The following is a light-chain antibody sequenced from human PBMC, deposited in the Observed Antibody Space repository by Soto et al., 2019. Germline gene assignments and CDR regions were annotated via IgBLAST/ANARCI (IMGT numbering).Light chain of an antibody. CDR3: CSHSTSITWM. Sequence: QSALTQPASVSGSPGQSITISCTGTSTDVGDSNHVSWYQHHPGKAPKLIIYEVSYRPSGVSNRFSGSKSAYTASLTISGLQAEDEAVYYCCSHSTSITWMFGGGTKLTVL. CDR1: STDVGDSNH. J-gene: IGLJ3*02. V-gene: IGLV2-14*01. CDR2: EVS.